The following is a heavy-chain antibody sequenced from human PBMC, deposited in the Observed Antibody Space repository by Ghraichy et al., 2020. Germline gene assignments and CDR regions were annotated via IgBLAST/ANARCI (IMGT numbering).Heavy chain of an antibody. CDR1: GFTFSSYA. V-gene: IGHV3-23*01. D-gene: IGHD3-22*01. CDR3: AKDNVQYYYDSSGYSFDY. J-gene: IGHJ4*02. Sequence: GGSLRLSCAASGFTFSSYAMSWVRQAPGKGLEWVSAISGSGGSTYYADSVKGRFTISRDHSKNTLYLQMNSLRAEDTAVYYCAKDNVQYYYDSSGYSFDYWGQGTLVTVSS. CDR2: ISGSGGST.